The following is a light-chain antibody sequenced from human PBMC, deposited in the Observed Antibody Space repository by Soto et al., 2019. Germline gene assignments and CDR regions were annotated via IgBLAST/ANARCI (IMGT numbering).Light chain of an antibody. CDR2: KAS. J-gene: IGKJ2*01. V-gene: IGKV1-5*03. Sequence: DIQMTQSPSTLSASVGDRVTITCRASQSISSWLAWYQQKPGKAPKLLIYKASSLEGGIPSRFSGSGSETEFTLTISSLQPEDFATYYCQQYNSYQYTFGQGTKLGIK. CDR1: QSISSW. CDR3: QQYNSYQYT.